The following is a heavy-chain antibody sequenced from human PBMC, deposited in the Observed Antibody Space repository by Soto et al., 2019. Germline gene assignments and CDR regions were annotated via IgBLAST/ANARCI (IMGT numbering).Heavy chain of an antibody. CDR2: IIPIFGTA. CDR1: GGTFSSYA. CDR3: ARDAVYCTNGVCLYYYYGMDV. V-gene: IGHV1-69*13. D-gene: IGHD2-8*01. J-gene: IGHJ6*02. Sequence: SVNVSCKASGGTFSSYAISWVRQAPRQGLEWMGGIIPIFGTANYAQKFQGRVTITADESTSTAYMELSSLRSEDTAVYYCARDAVYCTNGVCLYYYYGMDVWGQGTTVTVSS.